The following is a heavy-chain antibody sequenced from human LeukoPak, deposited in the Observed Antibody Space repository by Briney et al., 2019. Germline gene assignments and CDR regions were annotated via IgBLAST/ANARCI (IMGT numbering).Heavy chain of an antibody. D-gene: IGHD2-2*01. J-gene: IGHJ4*02. CDR1: GFTFSSYA. CDR3: ARGSGVVVPAAHFDY. Sequence: GGSLRLSCAASGFTFSSYAMSWVRQAPGKGLEWVSAISGSGGSTYYADSVKGRFTISRDNAKNSLYLQMNSLRAEDTAVYYCARGSGVVVPAAHFDYWGQGTLVTVSS. CDR2: ISGSGGST. V-gene: IGHV3-23*01.